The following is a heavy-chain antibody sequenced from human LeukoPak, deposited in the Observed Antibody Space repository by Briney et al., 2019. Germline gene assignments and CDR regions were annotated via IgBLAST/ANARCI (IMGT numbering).Heavy chain of an antibody. V-gene: IGHV3-48*01. Sequence: GGSLRLSCAASGFTFSSYSMNWVRQAPGKGLEWVSYISSSSSTIYYADSVKGRFTISRDNAKNSLYLQMNSLRAEDTAVYYCARDELDTAMVPASAFDIWGQGTMVTVSS. D-gene: IGHD5-18*01. CDR1: GFTFSSYS. CDR2: ISSSSSTI. J-gene: IGHJ3*02. CDR3: ARDELDTAMVPASAFDI.